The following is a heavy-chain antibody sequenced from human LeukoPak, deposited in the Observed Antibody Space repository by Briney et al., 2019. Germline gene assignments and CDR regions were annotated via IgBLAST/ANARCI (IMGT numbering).Heavy chain of an antibody. Sequence: GESLKISCKASGYIFTSYWIGWVRHMPGKGLEWMGIIYPGDSDTRYSPSVQGQVTISADQSISAAYLQWSSLKASDTAVYYCARRQVDGTNFDYWGQGTLVTVSS. J-gene: IGHJ4*02. CDR2: IYPGDSDT. V-gene: IGHV5-51*01. CDR1: GYIFTSYW. CDR3: ARRQVDGTNFDY.